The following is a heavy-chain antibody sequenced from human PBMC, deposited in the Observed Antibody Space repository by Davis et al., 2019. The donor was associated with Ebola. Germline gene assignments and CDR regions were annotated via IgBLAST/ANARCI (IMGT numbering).Heavy chain of an antibody. Sequence: ASVKVSCKASGYTFTSYGITWVRQATGQGLEWMGWMNPNSGNTGYAQKFQGRVTMTRNTSISTAYMELSSLRSEDTAVYYCARIVSGSYSDYWGQGTLVTVSS. CDR2: MNPNSGNT. J-gene: IGHJ4*02. V-gene: IGHV1-8*02. CDR3: ARIVSGSYSDY. D-gene: IGHD1-26*01. CDR1: GYTFTSYG.